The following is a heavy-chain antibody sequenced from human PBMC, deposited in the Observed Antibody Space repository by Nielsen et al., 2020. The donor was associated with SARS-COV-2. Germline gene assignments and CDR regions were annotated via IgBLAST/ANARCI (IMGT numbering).Heavy chain of an antibody. CDR1: GGSISSGGYY. Sequence: SETLSLTCTVSGGSISSGGYYWSWIRQPPGKGLEWIGYIYYSGSTNYNPSLKSRVTISVDTSKNQFSLKLSSVTAADTAVYYCARDRGGWPHLGFDPWGQGTLVTVSS. V-gene: IGHV4-61*08. D-gene: IGHD6-19*01. CDR3: ARDRGGWPHLGFDP. CDR2: IYYSGST. J-gene: IGHJ5*02.